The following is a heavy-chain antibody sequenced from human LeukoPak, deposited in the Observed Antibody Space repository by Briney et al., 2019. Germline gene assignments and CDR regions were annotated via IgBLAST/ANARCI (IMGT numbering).Heavy chain of an antibody. CDR3: ARVTSGSPTEFDY. D-gene: IGHD3-10*01. Sequence: AASVKVSCKASGYTFTGYYMHWVRQAPGQGLEWMGWINPNSGGTNYAQKFQGRVTMTRDTSISTAYMELSRLRSDDTAVYYCARVTSGSPTEFDYWGQGTLVTVSS. V-gene: IGHV1-2*02. CDR1: GYTFTGYY. CDR2: INPNSGGT. J-gene: IGHJ4*02.